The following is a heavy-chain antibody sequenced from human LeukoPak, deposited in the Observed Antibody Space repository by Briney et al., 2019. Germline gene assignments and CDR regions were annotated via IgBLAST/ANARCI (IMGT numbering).Heavy chain of an antibody. CDR3: ARAGGYGLIDY. Sequence: SETLSLTCTVSGYSIRNGYNWGWIRLSPGKGLEWLGSIYQSGSTYDNPSLKSRVSLSIDTSKNQFSLKVGSMTAADTAVYYCARAGGYGLIDYWGQGTMVTVSS. CDR1: GYSIRNGYN. D-gene: IGHD5-18*01. CDR2: IYQSGST. V-gene: IGHV4-38-2*02. J-gene: IGHJ4*02.